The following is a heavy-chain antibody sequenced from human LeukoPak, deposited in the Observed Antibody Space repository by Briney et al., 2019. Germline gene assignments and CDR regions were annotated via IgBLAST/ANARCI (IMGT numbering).Heavy chain of an antibody. CDR2: ISSSGSTI. CDR3: ARDLKGQYQDAFDI. Sequence: GGSLRLSCAASGFTFSSYELNWVRQAPGKGLEWVSYISSSGSTIKYADSVKGRFTISRGSAKNSLYLQMNSLRAEDTAVYYGARDLKGQYQDAFDIWGQGTMVTVSS. D-gene: IGHD2-2*01. J-gene: IGHJ3*02. V-gene: IGHV3-48*03. CDR1: GFTFSSYE.